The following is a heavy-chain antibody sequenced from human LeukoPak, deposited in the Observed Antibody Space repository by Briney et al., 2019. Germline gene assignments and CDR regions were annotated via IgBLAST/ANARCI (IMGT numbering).Heavy chain of an antibody. CDR3: ARASQDYYGSGSYYRGGDAFDI. CDR2: IIPILGIA. Sequence: SVKVSCKASGGTFSNYAINWVRQAPGQRLEWMGRIIPILGIANYAQKFQGRVTITADKSTITAYMELSSLRSEDTAVYYCARASQDYYGSGSYYRGGDAFDIWGQGTMVTVSS. D-gene: IGHD3-10*01. J-gene: IGHJ3*02. CDR1: GGTFSNYA. V-gene: IGHV1-69*04.